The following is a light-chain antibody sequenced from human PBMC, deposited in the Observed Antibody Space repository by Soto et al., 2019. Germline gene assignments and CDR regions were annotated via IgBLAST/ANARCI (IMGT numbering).Light chain of an antibody. CDR3: QQYGSSLRT. CDR2: GGS. J-gene: IGKJ1*01. Sequence: EIVLTQSPGTLSLSPGERATLSCRASQSVSSSYLAWYQQKPGQAPRLLIYGGSSRATVIPDRFSGSGSGTYFTLIISRLEPEGFAVYYCQQYGSSLRTFGQGTKVEMK. V-gene: IGKV3-20*01. CDR1: QSVSSSY.